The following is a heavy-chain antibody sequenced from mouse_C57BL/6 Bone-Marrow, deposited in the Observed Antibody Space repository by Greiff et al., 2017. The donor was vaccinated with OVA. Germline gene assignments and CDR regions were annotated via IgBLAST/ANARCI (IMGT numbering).Heavy chain of an antibody. Sequence: QVQLQQPGAELVKPGASVKLSCKASGYTFTSYWMHWVKQRPGRGLEWIGRIDPNSGGTKYNEKFKGKATLTVDKPSSTAYMQLSSLTSEDSAVYYCARSYRLRRGIAMDYWGQGTSVTVSS. V-gene: IGHV1-72*01. D-gene: IGHD2-4*01. CDR3: ARSYRLRRGIAMDY. CDR2: IDPNSGGT. CDR1: GYTFTSYW. J-gene: IGHJ4*01.